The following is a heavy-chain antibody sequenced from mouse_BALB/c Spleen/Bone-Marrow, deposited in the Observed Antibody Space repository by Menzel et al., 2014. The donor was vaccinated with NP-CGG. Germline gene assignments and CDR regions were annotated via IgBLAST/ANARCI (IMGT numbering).Heavy chain of an antibody. CDR3: ARYWDAY. CDR2: IDPNTYYT. J-gene: IGHJ3*01. D-gene: IGHD4-1*01. Sequence: VQLQQSRAELAKPGASVKMSCKASGYTFINYWMHWVKQRPGQGLEWIGYIDPNTYYTRYNQKFKDKATLTADKSSSTHYLQLSSLTSEDSAVYYCARYWDAYWGQGTLVTVSA. CDR1: GYTFINYW. V-gene: IGHV1-7*01.